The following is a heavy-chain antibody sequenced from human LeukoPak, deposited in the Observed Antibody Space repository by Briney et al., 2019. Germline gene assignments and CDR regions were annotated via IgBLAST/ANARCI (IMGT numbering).Heavy chain of an antibody. J-gene: IGHJ3*02. CDR3: ATRGHSSSWYSNAFDI. V-gene: IGHV1-18*01. CDR2: ISAHNGNT. CDR1: GYTFIRNG. D-gene: IGHD6-13*01. Sequence: ASVKVSCKASGYTFIRNGISWVRQAPGQGLEWMGWISAHNGNTNYAQKFQGRVTMTTDTSTSTAYMELRSLRSEDTAVYYCATRGHSSSWYSNAFDIWGQGTMVTVSS.